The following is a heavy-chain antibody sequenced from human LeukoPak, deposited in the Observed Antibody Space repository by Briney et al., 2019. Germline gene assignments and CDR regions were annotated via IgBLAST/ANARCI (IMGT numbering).Heavy chain of an antibody. V-gene: IGHV3-74*01. CDR3: AIGGTYGSGS. Sequence: PGGSLRLSCAASGFPFANTWMHWVRQAPGKGLAWVSLINNDGSTRSYADSVKGRFTISRDNAKNTVYLQMNSLRAEDTAVYYCAIGGTYGSGSWGQGTLVTVSS. D-gene: IGHD3-10*01. CDR1: GFPFANTW. CDR2: INNDGSTR. J-gene: IGHJ4*02.